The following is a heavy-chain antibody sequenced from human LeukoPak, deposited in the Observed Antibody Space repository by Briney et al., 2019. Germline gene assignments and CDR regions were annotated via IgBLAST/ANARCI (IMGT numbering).Heavy chain of an antibody. Sequence: PSETLSLTCTVSGGSVSSGDSYWSWVRQPPGKELEWIGYIYYTGSTNYNPSLKSRVTISLDTSKNQFSLKLSSVTAADTAVYFCARRRDGYNFNLDYWGQGTLVTVSS. CDR1: GGSVSSGDSY. CDR3: ARRRDGYNFNLDY. CDR2: IYYTGST. J-gene: IGHJ4*02. V-gene: IGHV4-61*08. D-gene: IGHD5-24*01.